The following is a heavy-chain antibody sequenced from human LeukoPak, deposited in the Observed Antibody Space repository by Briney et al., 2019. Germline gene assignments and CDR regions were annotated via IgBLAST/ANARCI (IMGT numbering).Heavy chain of an antibody. V-gene: IGHV3-33*01. D-gene: IGHD1-1*01. CDR3: ARGGTLTAGPFYP. CDR2: IWYDGSNK. J-gene: IGHJ5*02. Sequence: GRCLRLSCAAPGITFSSFGMHWLRQAPGKGPEWVAFIWYDGSNKYYADSVKGRFTISRDNSKNTLYLQMNSLRAEDTAVYYCARGGTLTAGPFYPWGRGTLVTVSS. CDR1: GITFSSFG.